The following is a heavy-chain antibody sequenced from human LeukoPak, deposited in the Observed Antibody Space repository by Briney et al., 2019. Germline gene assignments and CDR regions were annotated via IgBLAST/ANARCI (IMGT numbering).Heavy chain of an antibody. CDR3: ARGYHRYYHGSGRWYNWFDP. Sequence: ASVKVSCKASGYTFTSYDINWVRQATGQGLEWMGWMNPNSGNTGYAQKFQGRVTMTRNTSINTAYMELSSLRSEDTAVYYCARGYHRYYHGSGRWYNWFDPWGQGTLVTVSS. D-gene: IGHD3-10*01. J-gene: IGHJ5*02. CDR1: GYTFTSYD. V-gene: IGHV1-8*01. CDR2: MNPNSGNT.